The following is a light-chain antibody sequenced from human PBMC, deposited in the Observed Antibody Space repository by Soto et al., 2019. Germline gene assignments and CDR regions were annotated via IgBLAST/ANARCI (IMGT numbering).Light chain of an antibody. J-gene: IGLJ2*01. CDR3: SSYTSSSTLGVV. CDR1: SSDVGGYNY. V-gene: IGLV2-14*01. CDR2: DVS. Sequence: QSALTQPASVSVSPGQSITISCTGTSSDVGGYNYVSWYQQHPGKAPKLMIYDVSNRPSGVSNRYSGSKSGNTASLTISGLQAEDEADYYCSSYTSSSTLGVVFGGGTKVTVL.